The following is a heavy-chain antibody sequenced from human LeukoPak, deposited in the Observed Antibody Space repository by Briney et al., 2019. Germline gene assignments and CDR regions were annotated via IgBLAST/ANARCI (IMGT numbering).Heavy chain of an antibody. V-gene: IGHV1-18*01. CDR3: ARVGYSSGWYRWFDP. J-gene: IGHJ5*01. CDR1: GYTFTSYG. Sequence: VASVKVSCKASGYTFTSYGISWVRQAPGQGLEWVGWISAYNGNTNYAQKLLGRVTLTTDTSTSTAYMELRSLRSDDTAVYYCARVGYSSGWYRWFDPWGQGTLVTVSS. CDR2: ISAYNGNT. D-gene: IGHD6-19*01.